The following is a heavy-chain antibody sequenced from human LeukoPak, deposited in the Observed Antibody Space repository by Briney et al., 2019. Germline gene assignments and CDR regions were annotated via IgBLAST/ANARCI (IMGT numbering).Heavy chain of an antibody. V-gene: IGHV4-30-2*01. CDR1: GGSISSGGYY. J-gene: IGHJ3*02. D-gene: IGHD2-8*01. CDR3: ARVIPDCTNGVCPAFDI. CDR2: IYHSGST. Sequence: PSETLSLTCTVSGGSISSGGYYWSWIRQPPGKGLEWIGYIYHSGSTYYNPSLKSRVTISVDRSKNQFSLKLSSVTAADTAVYYCARVIPDCTNGVCPAFDIWGQGTMVTVSS.